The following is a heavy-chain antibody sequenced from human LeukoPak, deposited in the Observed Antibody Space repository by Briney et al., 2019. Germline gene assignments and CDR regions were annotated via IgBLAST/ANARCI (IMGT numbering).Heavy chain of an antibody. J-gene: IGHJ4*02. V-gene: IGHV3-11*05. CDR2: ISSSSSYT. D-gene: IGHD3-22*01. CDR1: GFTFSDYY. Sequence: GGSLRLSCAASGFTFSDYYMSWIRQAPGKGLEWVSYISSSSSYTNYADSVKGRFTISRNNAKNSPYVQMNSLRAEDTAVYYCARVRDSSGYYPDYWGQGTLVTISS. CDR3: ARVRDSSGYYPDY.